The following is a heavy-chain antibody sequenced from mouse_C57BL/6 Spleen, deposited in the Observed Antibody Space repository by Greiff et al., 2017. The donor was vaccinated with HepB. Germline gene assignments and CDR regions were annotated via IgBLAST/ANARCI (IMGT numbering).Heavy chain of an antibody. CDR2: IDPEDGET. J-gene: IGHJ1*03. D-gene: IGHD1-1*01. CDR3: ASFYYYGSSSDWYFDV. Sequence: EVKLMESGAELVKPGASVKLSCTASGFNIKDYYMHWVKQRTEQGLEWIGRIDPEDGETKYAPKFQGKATITADTSSNTAYLQLSSLTSEDTAVYYCASFYYYGSSSDWYFDVWGTGTTVTVSS. V-gene: IGHV14-2*01. CDR1: GFNIKDYY.